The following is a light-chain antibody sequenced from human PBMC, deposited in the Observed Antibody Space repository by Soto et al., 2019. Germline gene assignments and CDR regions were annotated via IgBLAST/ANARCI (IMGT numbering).Light chain of an antibody. V-gene: IGLV2-8*01. J-gene: IGLJ3*02. CDR3: SSYAGGIKWV. CDR1: SSDVGGYNF. Sequence: QSVLTQPPSASGSPGQSVTISCTGTSSDVGGYNFVSWYQQHPGKAPKFMIYEVSKRPSGVPDRFSGSKSGNTASLTVSGLQAEDEADYYCSSYAGGIKWVVGGGTKVTVL. CDR2: EVS.